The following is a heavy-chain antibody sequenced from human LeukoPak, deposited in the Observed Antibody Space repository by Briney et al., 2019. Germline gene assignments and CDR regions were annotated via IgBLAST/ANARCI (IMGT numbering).Heavy chain of an antibody. Sequence: PSETLSLTCTVSGGSISSSSYYWGWIRQPPGKGLEWIGSIYYSGSTYYNPSLKSRVTISVDTSKNQFSLKLSSVTAADTAVYYCARGGSYYSPNDYWGQGTLVTVSS. CDR2: IYYSGST. CDR3: ARGGSYYSPNDY. J-gene: IGHJ4*02. CDR1: GGSISSSSYY. D-gene: IGHD1-26*01. V-gene: IGHV4-39*07.